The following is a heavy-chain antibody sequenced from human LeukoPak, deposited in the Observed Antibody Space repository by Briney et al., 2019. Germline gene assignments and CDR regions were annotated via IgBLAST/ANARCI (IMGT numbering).Heavy chain of an antibody. Sequence: SETLSLTCTVSGGSISTSNYYWGWIRQPPGKGLEWIGNIFYSGSTYYSPSLKSRVTISLDTSRYQFSLKLSSVTAADTAVYYCASSGSGWYNLYWFDPWGQGTLVTVSS. V-gene: IGHV4-39*07. CDR1: GGSISTSNYY. D-gene: IGHD6-19*01. J-gene: IGHJ5*02. CDR2: IFYSGST. CDR3: ASSGSGWYNLYWFDP.